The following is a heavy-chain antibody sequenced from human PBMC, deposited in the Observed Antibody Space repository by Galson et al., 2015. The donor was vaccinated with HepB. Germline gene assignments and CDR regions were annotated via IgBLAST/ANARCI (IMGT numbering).Heavy chain of an antibody. Sequence: SETLSLTCTVSGGSISSYYWSWIRQPPGKGLEWIGYIYYSGSTNYNPSLKSRVTISVDTSKNQFSLKLSSVTAADTAVYYCARLAPCGGDCYSFDYWGQGALVTVSS. D-gene: IGHD2-21*02. CDR2: IYYSGST. CDR1: GGSISSYY. V-gene: IGHV4-59*08. J-gene: IGHJ4*02. CDR3: ARLAPCGGDCYSFDY.